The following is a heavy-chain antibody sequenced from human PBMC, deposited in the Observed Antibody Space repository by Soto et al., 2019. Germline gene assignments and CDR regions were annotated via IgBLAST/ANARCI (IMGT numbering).Heavy chain of an antibody. CDR1: GFTFSDYA. J-gene: IGHJ4*02. CDR2: VSATAGTT. V-gene: IGHV3-23*01. D-gene: IGHD3-16*01. CDR3: AKDRLAGGFDY. Sequence: GGSLRLSCAASGFTFSDYAMSWVRQAPGKGLEWVSLVSATAGTTYYTDTVKGRFTISRDNSRNTVYLQMNSLRADNTAVYYCAKDRLAGGFDYWGQGTLVTVSS.